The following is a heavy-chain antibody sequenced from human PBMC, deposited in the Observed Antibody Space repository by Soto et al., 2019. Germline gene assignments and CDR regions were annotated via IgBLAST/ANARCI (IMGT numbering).Heavy chain of an antibody. CDR3: AGGIIIWRFDY. D-gene: IGHD1-20*01. CDR1: GGSISSSSYY. J-gene: IGHJ4*02. V-gene: IGHV4-39*01. CDR2: IYYSVST. Sequence: SETLSLTCTVSGGSISSSSYYWGWIRQPPGKVLEWIGSIYYSVSTYYNPSLKSRVTISVDTSKSQFSLRLTSLTAADTAVYYCAGGIIIWRFDYWAQGTLVTVSS.